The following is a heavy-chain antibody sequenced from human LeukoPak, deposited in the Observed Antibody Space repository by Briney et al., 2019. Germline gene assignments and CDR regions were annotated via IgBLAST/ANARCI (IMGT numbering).Heavy chain of an antibody. CDR1: GYTFTGDY. CDR2: INPNSGGT. J-gene: IGHJ6*03. Sequence: ASVKVSCKASGYTFTGDYMHWVRQAPGQGLEWMGWINPNSGGTNYAQKFQGRVTMTRDTSISTAYMELSRLRSDDTAVYYCARDAIYSSSWSYYYYYMDVWGKGTTVTVSS. CDR3: ARDAIYSSSWSYYYYYMDV. V-gene: IGHV1-2*02. D-gene: IGHD6-13*01.